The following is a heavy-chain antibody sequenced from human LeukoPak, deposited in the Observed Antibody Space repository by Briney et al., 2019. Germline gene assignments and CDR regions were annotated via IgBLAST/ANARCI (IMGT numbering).Heavy chain of an antibody. V-gene: IGHV3-48*03. CDR2: ISSSGSTI. D-gene: IGHD4-11*01. CDR1: GFTFSSYE. CDR3: VGDKDYAFDT. J-gene: IGHJ3*02. Sequence: PGGSLRLSCAASGFTFSSYEMNWVRQAPGKGLEWVSYISSSGSTIYYADSVKGRFTISRDNAKNSLYLQMNSLRAEDTAVYYCVGDKDYAFDTWGQGTMVTVSS.